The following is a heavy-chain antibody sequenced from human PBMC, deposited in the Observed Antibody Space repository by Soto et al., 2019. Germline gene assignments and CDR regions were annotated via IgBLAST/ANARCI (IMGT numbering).Heavy chain of an antibody. CDR3: AHHPPYYDILTGYLEHYGMDV. CDR2: IYWDDDK. D-gene: IGHD3-9*01. CDR1: GFSLSTSGVG. J-gene: IGHJ6*02. Sequence: QITLKESGPTLVKPTQTLTLTCTFSGFSLSTSGVGVGWIRQPPGKALEWLALIYWDDDKRYSPSLKSRLTITKDTYKNQVVLTMTNMDPVDTATYYCAHHPPYYDILTGYLEHYGMDVWGQGTTVTVSS. V-gene: IGHV2-5*02.